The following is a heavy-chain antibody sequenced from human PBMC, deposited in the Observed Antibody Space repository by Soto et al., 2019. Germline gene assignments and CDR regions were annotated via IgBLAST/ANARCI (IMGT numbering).Heavy chain of an antibody. Sequence: QVQLVQSGAEVRKPGSSVKVSCKASGGTFSSFHITWVRQAPGQGLEWMGRIIPILGIANYAQRFQGRVTITANRSTNTASMELNGLRSADTLMYYGARCPNSLGDDWCQGTLITVSS. V-gene: IGHV1-69*02. D-gene: IGHD7-27*01. CDR3: ARCPNSLGDD. CDR2: IIPILGIA. J-gene: IGHJ4*02. CDR1: GGTFSSFH.